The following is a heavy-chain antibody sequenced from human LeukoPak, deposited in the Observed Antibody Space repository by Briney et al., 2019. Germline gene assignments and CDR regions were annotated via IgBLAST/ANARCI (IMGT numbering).Heavy chain of an antibody. D-gene: IGHD3-10*01. CDR2: ISRSNSFI. CDR1: GFTFSSYT. Sequence: GGSLRLSCAASGFTFSSYTMNWVRQAPGKRLEWVSSISRSNSFIYYADSVKGRFTISRDDARNSLYLQMNSLRAEDTAVYYCASHYGSGSSPFDHWGQGTLVTVST. J-gene: IGHJ4*02. CDR3: ASHYGSGSSPFDH. V-gene: IGHV3-21*01.